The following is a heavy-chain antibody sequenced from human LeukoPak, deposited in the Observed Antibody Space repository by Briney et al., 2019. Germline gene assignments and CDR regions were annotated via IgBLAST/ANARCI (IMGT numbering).Heavy chain of an antibody. J-gene: IGHJ3*02. CDR3: ATETALFGGAHDAFDT. CDR2: IHGSGST. D-gene: IGHD3-16*01. Sequence: SETLSLPCTVSGGSVNSGSTAWSWIRQPAGKGLEWIGHIHGSGSTNYNPSVKSRVSISLDTSKNQVSLKLTSVTAADTAVYYCATETALFGGAHDAFDTWGQGTLVTVSS. CDR1: GGSVNSGSTA. V-gene: IGHV4-61*09.